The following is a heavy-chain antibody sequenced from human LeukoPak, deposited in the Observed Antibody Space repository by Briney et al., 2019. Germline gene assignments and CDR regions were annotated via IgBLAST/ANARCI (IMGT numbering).Heavy chain of an antibody. CDR1: GGSISSYY. D-gene: IGHD6-19*01. V-gene: IGHV4-59*01. J-gene: IGHJ1*01. CDR3: AREGAGSGWYEYFQH. CDR2: IYYSGST. Sequence: SETLSLTCTVSGGSISSYYWSWIRQPPGKGLEWLGYIYYSGSTNYNPSLKSRVTISVDTSKNQFSLKLSSVTAADTAVYYCAREGAGSGWYEYFQHWGQGTLVTVSS.